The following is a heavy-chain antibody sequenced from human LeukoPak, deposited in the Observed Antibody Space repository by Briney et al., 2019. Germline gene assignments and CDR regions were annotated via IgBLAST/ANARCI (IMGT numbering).Heavy chain of an antibody. Sequence: ASVKVSCKASGGTFSSYAISWLRQAPGQGLEWMGRIIPIFGTANYAQKFQGRVTITTDESTSTAYMELSSLRSEDTAVYYCAGAYCSGGSCYSGGYWGQGTLVTVSS. CDR2: IIPIFGTA. J-gene: IGHJ4*02. V-gene: IGHV1-69*05. CDR3: AGAYCSGGSCYSGGY. D-gene: IGHD2-15*01. CDR1: GGTFSSYA.